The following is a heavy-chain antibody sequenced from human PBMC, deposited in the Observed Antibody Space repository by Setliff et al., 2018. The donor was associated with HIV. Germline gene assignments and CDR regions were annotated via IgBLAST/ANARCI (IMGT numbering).Heavy chain of an antibody. CDR3: AKSSLIVVVGTDYFDS. CDR1: GGSLRGYY. CDR2: INPSGGV. Sequence: PSETLSLTCDISGGSLRGYYWSWVRQTPGKGLEWIGQINPSGGVNYNPSLNHRVTISRDNDRNTLNLRMDRLRADDKAVYYCAKSSLIVVVGTDYFDSWGQGTLVTVSS. J-gene: IGHJ4*02. D-gene: IGHD3-22*01. V-gene: IGHV4-34*01.